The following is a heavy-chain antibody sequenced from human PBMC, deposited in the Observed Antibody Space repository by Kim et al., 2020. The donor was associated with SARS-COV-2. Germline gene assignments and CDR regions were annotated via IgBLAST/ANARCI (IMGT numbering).Heavy chain of an antibody. J-gene: IGHJ6*02. CDR2: IYPGDSDT. CDR3: ARQGPGDCSGGSCYSPYYYYGMDV. CDR1: GYSFTSYW. V-gene: IGHV5-51*01. D-gene: IGHD2-15*01. Sequence: GASLKISCKGSGYSFTSYWIGWVRQMPGKGLEWMGIIYPGDSDTRYSPSFQGQVTISADKPISTAYLQWSSLKASDTAMYYCARQGPGDCSGGSCYSPYYYYGMDVWGQGTTVTVSS.